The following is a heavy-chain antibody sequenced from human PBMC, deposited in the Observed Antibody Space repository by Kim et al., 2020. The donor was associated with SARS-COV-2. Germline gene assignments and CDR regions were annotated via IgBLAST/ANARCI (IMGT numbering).Heavy chain of an antibody. D-gene: IGHD6-19*01. CDR3: LTGGYCSGRPDY. J-gene: IGHJ4*02. Sequence: YYAESVKDRFTNSRDNSKNTLSLHLDSLGAADTAVYYCLTGGYCSGRPDYWGQGTLVTVSS. V-gene: IGHV3-30*02.